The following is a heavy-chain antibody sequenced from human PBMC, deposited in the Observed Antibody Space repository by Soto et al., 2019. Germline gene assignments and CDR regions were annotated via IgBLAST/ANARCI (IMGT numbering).Heavy chain of an antibody. V-gene: IGHV4-39*07. D-gene: IGHD3-22*01. Sequence: PSETLSLTCTVSGGSISSSSYYWGWIRQPPGKGLEWIGSIYYSGSTYYNPSLKSRVTISVDTSKNQFSLKLSSVTAEDTAVYYCAKDLSYDSSGPFDYWGQGTLVTVSS. J-gene: IGHJ4*02. CDR2: IYYSGST. CDR3: AKDLSYDSSGPFDY. CDR1: GGSISSSSYY.